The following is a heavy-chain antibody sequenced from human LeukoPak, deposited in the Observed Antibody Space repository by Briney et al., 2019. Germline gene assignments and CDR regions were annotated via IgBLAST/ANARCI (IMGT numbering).Heavy chain of an antibody. CDR1: GYTFTDYY. CDR2: INPNSGDT. CDR3: ARANFLYCSSTTCLFDY. D-gene: IGHD2-2*01. Sequence: GASVKVSCKASGYTFTDYYLHWVRQAPGQGFAWMGWINPNSGDTNYAQKFQGRVTMTRDTSISTAHMEMSRLRSDDTAVYYCARANFLYCSSTTCLFDYWGQGTLVTVSS. V-gene: IGHV1-2*02. J-gene: IGHJ4*02.